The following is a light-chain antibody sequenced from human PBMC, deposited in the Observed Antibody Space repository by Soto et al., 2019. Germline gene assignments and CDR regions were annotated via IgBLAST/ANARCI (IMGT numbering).Light chain of an antibody. CDR1: SSNIGAVFD. CDR2: ENT. CDR3: QSYDSGLSGWL. V-gene: IGLV1-40*01. J-gene: IGLJ2*01. Sequence: QSVLTQPPSVSGAPGQRVTISCTGSSSNIGAVFDVHWYQQVPGTAPKLLIYENTKRPSGVPDRFSGSKSGTSASLAITGLPAEDAADYYCQSYDSGLSGWLFGGGTKLTVL.